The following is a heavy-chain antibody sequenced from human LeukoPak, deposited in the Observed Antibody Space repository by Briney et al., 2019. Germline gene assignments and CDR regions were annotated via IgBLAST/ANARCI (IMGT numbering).Heavy chain of an antibody. J-gene: IGHJ6*02. CDR3: ARGAFDYGDSGYYYYGVDV. Sequence: GGSLRLSCAASGFTFSSYAMSWVRQAPGKGLEWVSAISGSGSSTYFAESVKGRFTISRDNSKNTVYMQMNSLRPEDTAVYYCARGAFDYGDSGYYYYGVDVWGQGTTVTVSS. CDR2: ISGSGSST. CDR1: GFTFSSYA. V-gene: IGHV3-23*01. D-gene: IGHD4-17*01.